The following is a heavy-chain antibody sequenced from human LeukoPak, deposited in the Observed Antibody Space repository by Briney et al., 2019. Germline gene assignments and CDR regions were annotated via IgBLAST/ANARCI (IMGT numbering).Heavy chain of an antibody. CDR2: INSDGSST. Sequence: PGGSLRLSCAASGFTFSSYWMHWVRQAPGKGLVWVSRINSDGSSTSYADSVKGRFTISRDNAKNTLYLQMNSLRAEDTAVYYCARAAAAGIFDYWGQGTLVTASS. J-gene: IGHJ4*02. CDR3: ARAAAAGIFDY. D-gene: IGHD6-13*01. V-gene: IGHV3-74*01. CDR1: GFTFSSYW.